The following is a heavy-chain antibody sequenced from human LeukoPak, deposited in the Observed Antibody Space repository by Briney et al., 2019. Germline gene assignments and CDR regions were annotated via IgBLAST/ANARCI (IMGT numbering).Heavy chain of an antibody. Sequence: GASVKVSCKTSGYTFTTYVFNWVRQAPGQGLEWMGWISAYNGNTNYAQKLQGRVTMTTDTSTSTAYMELRSLRSDDTAVYYCATGVMDYYDSSGYDAFDIWGQGTMVTVSS. CDR2: ISAYNGNT. V-gene: IGHV1-18*01. J-gene: IGHJ3*02. D-gene: IGHD3-22*01. CDR3: ATGVMDYYDSSGYDAFDI. CDR1: GYTFTTYV.